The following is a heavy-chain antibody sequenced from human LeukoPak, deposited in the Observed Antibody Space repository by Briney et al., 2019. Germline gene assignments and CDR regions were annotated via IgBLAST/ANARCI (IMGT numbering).Heavy chain of an antibody. CDR1: GFTFSSYG. Sequence: PGETLRLSCAASGFTFSSYGMIWVRQAPGKGLEWVSGISGSGGSTYYADSVKGRFTISRDNSKNTLYLQMNSLRAEDTAVYYCARDPSFHNYYDSSGYGDYWGQGTLVTVSS. D-gene: IGHD3-22*01. CDR3: ARDPSFHNYYDSSGYGDY. J-gene: IGHJ4*02. V-gene: IGHV3-23*01. CDR2: ISGSGGST.